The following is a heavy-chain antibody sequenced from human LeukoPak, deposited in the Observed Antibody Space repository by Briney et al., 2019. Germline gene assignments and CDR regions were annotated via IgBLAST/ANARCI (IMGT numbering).Heavy chain of an antibody. CDR2: INPSGGST. J-gene: IGHJ4*02. CDR1: GYTFTSYY. V-gene: IGHV1-46*01. CDR3: ARGPGTNLDY. Sequence: ASVKVSCKASGYTFTSYYVHWVRQAPGPGLEWMGMINPSGGSTTYSQKFQGRITMTRGTSTSTGYMELSSLRSEDTAVYYCARGPGTNLDYWGQGTLVTVSS. D-gene: IGHD3-10*01.